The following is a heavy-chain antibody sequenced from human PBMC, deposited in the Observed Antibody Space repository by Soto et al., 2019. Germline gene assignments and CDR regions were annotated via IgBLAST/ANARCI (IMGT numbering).Heavy chain of an antibody. D-gene: IGHD6-13*01. CDR1: GGTLNSYT. V-gene: IGHV1-69*02. Sequence: QVQLVQSGAEVKKPGSSVKVSCKASGGTLNSYTINWVRQAPGHGPVWLGRIIPVLGVANYAQTFQGRVTITADKATSTVYMELTSLRSEDTAVYYCARSSVAAAGTLGNWGPGTLVTVSS. J-gene: IGHJ4*02. CDR2: IIPVLGVA. CDR3: ARSSVAAAGTLGN.